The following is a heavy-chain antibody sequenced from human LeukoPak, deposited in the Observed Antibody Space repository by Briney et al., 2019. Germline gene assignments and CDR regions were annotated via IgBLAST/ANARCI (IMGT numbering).Heavy chain of an antibody. Sequence: ASVKVSCKVSGYTLTELSMHWVRQAPGKGLEWMGGFDPEDGETIYAQKFQGRVTMTEGTSTDTAYMELSSLRSEDTAVYYCATAYYYGSGSYYNPLDYWGQGTLVTVSS. V-gene: IGHV1-24*01. CDR3: ATAYYYGSGSYYNPLDY. CDR2: FDPEDGET. CDR1: GYTLTELS. J-gene: IGHJ4*02. D-gene: IGHD3-10*01.